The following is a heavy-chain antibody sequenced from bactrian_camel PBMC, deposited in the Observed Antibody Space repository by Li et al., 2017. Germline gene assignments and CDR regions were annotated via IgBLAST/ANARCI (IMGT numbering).Heavy chain of an antibody. Sequence: HVQLVESGGGSVQAGGSLRLSCAISGRSNENYFLAWFRQPPGKEREGVAAMYTGFGGGNIYYDDSVKGRFTISQDNSKTTLYLQMNSLKPEDTASYYCAADFFQYCKTDRLAYWGQGTQVTVS. V-gene: IGHV3S45*01. CDR3: AADFFQYCKTDRLAY. J-gene: IGHJ4*01. D-gene: IGHD1*01. CDR2: MYTGFGGGNI. CDR1: GRSNENYF.